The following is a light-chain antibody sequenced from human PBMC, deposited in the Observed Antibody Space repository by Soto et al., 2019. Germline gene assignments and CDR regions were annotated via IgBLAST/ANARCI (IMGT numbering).Light chain of an antibody. Sequence: EIVLTQSPGTLSLSPGERATLSCRASQSVSSTYLAWYQQKPGQAPRLLIYGTSSRAPGIPDRFSGSGSGTDFTLTITRLAPEDFAVYYCQQYDSSLWTFGQGTKVDIK. CDR3: QQYDSSLWT. V-gene: IGKV3-20*01. CDR1: QSVSSTY. CDR2: GTS. J-gene: IGKJ1*01.